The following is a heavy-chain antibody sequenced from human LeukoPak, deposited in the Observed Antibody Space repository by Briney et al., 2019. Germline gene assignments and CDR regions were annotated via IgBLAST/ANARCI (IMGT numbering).Heavy chain of an antibody. V-gene: IGHV4-39*07. J-gene: IGHJ6*03. CDR3: ARVPTMVRGVISRRVLGYMDV. D-gene: IGHD3-10*01. CDR2: LYSSGST. Sequence: SETLSLTCTVSGVSISSTTYFWDWIRQSPGKGLEWIGRLYSSGSTNYNPSLKSRLTMSLDTSKNQFSLKLSSVTAADTAVYYCARVPTMVRGVISRRVLGYMDVWGKGTTVTVSS. CDR1: GVSISSTTYF.